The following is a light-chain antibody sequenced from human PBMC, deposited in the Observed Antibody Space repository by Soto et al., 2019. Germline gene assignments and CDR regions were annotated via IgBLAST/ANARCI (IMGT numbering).Light chain of an antibody. Sequence: EIVMTQSPATLSVSPGERATLSCRASQSVSSNLAWYQQKPGQAPRLLIYGASTRSTGIPARFSGSGSGTEFTLTISSLQSEEFAVYYCQQYNNWPPWTCGQGVKVEIK. CDR3: QQYNNWPPWT. V-gene: IGKV3-15*01. CDR1: QSVSSN. CDR2: GAS. J-gene: IGKJ1*01.